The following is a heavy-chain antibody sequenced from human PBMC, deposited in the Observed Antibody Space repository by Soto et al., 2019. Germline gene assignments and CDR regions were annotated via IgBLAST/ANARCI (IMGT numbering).Heavy chain of an antibody. D-gene: IGHD1-1*01. CDR3: ARGDGSAFDI. CDR2: ISYDGSNK. V-gene: IGHV3-30-3*01. CDR1: GFTFSSYA. Sequence: QVQLVESGGGVVQPGRSLRLSCAASGFTFSSYAMHWVRQAPGKGLEWVAVISYDGSNKYYADSVKGRFTISRDNSKNTLYLQMNSLRAEDTAVYYCARGDGSAFDIWGQETMVTVSS. J-gene: IGHJ3*02.